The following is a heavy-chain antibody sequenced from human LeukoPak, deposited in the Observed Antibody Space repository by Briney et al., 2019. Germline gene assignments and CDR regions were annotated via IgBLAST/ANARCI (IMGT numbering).Heavy chain of an antibody. CDR3: ARVFLRTSPSLDY. V-gene: IGHV1-2*02. CDR2: VNPSSGGT. Sequence: ASVKVSCKASGYTFSDYTINWVRLAPGQGLEWMGWVNPSSGGTNYAQKFQGRVTMTRDTSISTVYMELSRLTSDDTAVYYCARVFLRTSPSLDYWGQGTLATVSA. D-gene: IGHD2-2*01. J-gene: IGHJ4*02. CDR1: GYTFSDYT.